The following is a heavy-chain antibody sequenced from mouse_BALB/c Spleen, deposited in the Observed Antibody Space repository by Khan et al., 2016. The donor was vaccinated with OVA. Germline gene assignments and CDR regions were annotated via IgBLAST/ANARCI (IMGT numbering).Heavy chain of an antibody. CDR3: TRIYRSDFDY. Sequence: EVQLQESGPELVKPGASVKISCKASGYSFTGYFMNWVMQSHGKSLEWIGRINPHIGETFYNQKFKGKATLTVVESSSTAHMELRNLASEDSAVYYCTRIYRSDFDYWGQGTTLTVTS. D-gene: IGHD2-1*01. CDR1: GYSFTGYF. J-gene: IGHJ2*01. V-gene: IGHV1-20*02. CDR2: INPHIGET.